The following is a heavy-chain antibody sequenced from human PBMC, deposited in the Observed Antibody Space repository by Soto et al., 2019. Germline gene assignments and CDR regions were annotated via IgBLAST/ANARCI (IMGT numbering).Heavy chain of an antibody. J-gene: IGHJ6*03. Sequence: QLQLQESGPGLVKPSETLSLTCTVSGVSISSSSDYWGWIRQPPGKGLEWIGSIYYSGSTYYTPSLKSRVTISVDTSKNQFSLKLSSVTAADTAVYYCARPRNYYYYYMDVWGKGTTVTVSS. V-gene: IGHV4-39*01. CDR3: ARPRNYYYYYMDV. CDR2: IYYSGST. CDR1: GVSISSSSDY.